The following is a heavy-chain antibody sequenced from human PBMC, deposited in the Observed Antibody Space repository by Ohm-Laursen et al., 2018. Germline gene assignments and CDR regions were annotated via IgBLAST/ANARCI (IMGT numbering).Heavy chain of an antibody. Sequence: SLRLSCAASGFTFSSYAMSWVRQAPGKGLEWVSAISGSGGSTYYADSVKGRFTISRDNSKNTLYLQMNSLRAEDTAVYYCAKDPVDSSGYYYWGQGTLVTVSS. D-gene: IGHD3-22*01. J-gene: IGHJ4*02. CDR2: ISGSGGST. V-gene: IGHV3-23*01. CDR3: AKDPVDSSGYYY. CDR1: GFTFSSYA.